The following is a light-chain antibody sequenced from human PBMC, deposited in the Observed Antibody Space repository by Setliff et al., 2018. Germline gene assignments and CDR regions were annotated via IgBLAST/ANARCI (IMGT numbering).Light chain of an antibody. J-gene: IGLJ1*01. Sequence: SYELTQSPSESVAPGKTARITCGGHNIGDKSVHWYQQKPGQAPVLVVYDDSDRPSGIPGRFSGSNSGNTATLTISRVEAGDEADYYCQVWDPASDHRVFGTGTKVTVL. V-gene: IGLV3-21*03. CDR1: NIGDKS. CDR3: QVWDPASDHRV. CDR2: DDS.